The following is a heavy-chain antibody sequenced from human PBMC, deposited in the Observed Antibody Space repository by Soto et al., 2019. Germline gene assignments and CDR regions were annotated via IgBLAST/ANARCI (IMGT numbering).Heavy chain of an antibody. Sequence: PGGSLRLSCAASGFTFSSYAMSWVRQAPGKGLEWVSAISGSGGSTYYADSVKGRFTISRDNSKNTLYLQMNSLRAEDTAVYYCAKPGWFGELLHYYFDYWGQGTLVTVS. V-gene: IGHV3-23*01. D-gene: IGHD3-10*01. CDR2: ISGSGGST. CDR1: GFTFSSYA. J-gene: IGHJ4*02. CDR3: AKPGWFGELLHYYFDY.